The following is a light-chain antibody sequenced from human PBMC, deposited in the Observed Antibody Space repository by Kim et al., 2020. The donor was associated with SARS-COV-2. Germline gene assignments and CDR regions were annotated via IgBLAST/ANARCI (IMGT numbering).Light chain of an antibody. CDR2: YDS. Sequence: SYELTQPPSVSVAPGKTARITCGGNDIGSKSVHWYQQKPGQAPVLVIFYDSDRPSGIPERFSASNSGNTATLTISRVEAGDEADFYCQVWDSSGDHPYVFGTGTKVTV. CDR3: QVWDSSGDHPYV. J-gene: IGLJ1*01. V-gene: IGLV3-21*04. CDR1: DIGSKS.